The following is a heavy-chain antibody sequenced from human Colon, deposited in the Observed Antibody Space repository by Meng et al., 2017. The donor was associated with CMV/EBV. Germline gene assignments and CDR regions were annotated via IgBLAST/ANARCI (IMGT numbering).Heavy chain of an antibody. J-gene: IGHJ4*02. Sequence: LSCGVAGFRFGDVAMSWVRQVPGKGLEWVAGIDWNGGTTQYAESVRGRFTVSKDNAKNSLYLQMNNLRPEDTALYYCAKDFMSACDSWGRGTLVTVSS. CDR2: IDWNGGTT. V-gene: IGHV3-20*04. D-gene: IGHD2-21*01. CDR3: AKDFMSACDS. CDR1: GFRFGDVA.